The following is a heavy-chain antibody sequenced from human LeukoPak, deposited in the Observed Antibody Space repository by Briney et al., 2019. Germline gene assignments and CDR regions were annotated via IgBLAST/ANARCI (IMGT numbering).Heavy chain of an antibody. CDR1: GGTFSSYA. D-gene: IGHD6-6*01. J-gene: IGHJ6*02. V-gene: IGHV1-69*13. CDR2: IIPIFGTA. Sequence: SVKVSCKASGGTFSSYAISWVRQAPGQGLEWMGGIIPIFGTANYAQEFQGRVTITADESTSTAYMELSSLRSEDTAVYYCASYSSSSYYYYGMDVWGQGTTVTVSS. CDR3: ASYSSSSYYYYGMDV.